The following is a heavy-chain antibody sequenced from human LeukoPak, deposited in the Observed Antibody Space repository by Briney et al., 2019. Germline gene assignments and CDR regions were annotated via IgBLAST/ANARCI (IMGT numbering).Heavy chain of an antibody. Sequence: PSEALSLTCTVSGGTIISYYWSWIRQPPGEGLEWIGYVSYSGSTNYNPAFKSRVTVSVDTSKNQFSLKLSSVTAADTAVYYCARLNYYDSAYFFDYWGQGTLVTVSS. J-gene: IGHJ4*02. CDR2: VSYSGST. CDR1: GGTIISYY. V-gene: IGHV4-59*08. D-gene: IGHD3-10*01. CDR3: ARLNYYDSAYFFDY.